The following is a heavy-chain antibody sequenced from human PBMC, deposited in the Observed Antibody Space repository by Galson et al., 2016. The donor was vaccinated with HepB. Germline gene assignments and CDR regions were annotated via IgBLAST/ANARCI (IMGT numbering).Heavy chain of an antibody. D-gene: IGHD2-15*01. J-gene: IGHJ5*01. Sequence: SETLSLTCIVSSGSVTGNYFSWIRQPPGRGLEWIGYISYSGTTNYDPSLQSRVTILIDTSNNRLSLRLTSVTAADTAIYYCARGRDPYCSGGRCFSGNWFDSWGQGTLVTVSS. V-gene: IGHV4-59*02. CDR3: ARGRDPYCSGGRCFSGNWFDS. CDR1: SGSVTGNY. CDR2: ISYSGTT.